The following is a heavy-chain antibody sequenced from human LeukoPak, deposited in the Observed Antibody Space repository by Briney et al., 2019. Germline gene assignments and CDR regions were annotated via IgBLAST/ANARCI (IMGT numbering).Heavy chain of an antibody. Sequence: PGGSLRLSCAASGFTFSSYAMSWVRQAPGKGLEWVSAISGSGGSTYYADSVKGRFTISRDNSKNTLYLQMNSLRAEDTAVYYCARRRKAAAGIFVFDYWGQGTLVTVSS. CDR2: ISGSGGST. J-gene: IGHJ4*02. CDR3: ARRRKAAAGIFVFDY. CDR1: GFTFSSYA. D-gene: IGHD6-13*01. V-gene: IGHV3-23*01.